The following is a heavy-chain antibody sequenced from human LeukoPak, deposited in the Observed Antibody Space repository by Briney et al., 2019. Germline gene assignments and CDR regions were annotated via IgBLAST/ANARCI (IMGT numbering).Heavy chain of an antibody. CDR1: GFTFTISA. Sequence: SVEVSCKASGFTFTISAVQWVRPARGQRLEWIGWIVVGSGNTNYAQKFQERVTITRDMSTSTAYMELSSLRSEDTAVYYCAAGNGDYFDYWGQGTLVTVSS. CDR3: AAGNGDYFDY. D-gene: IGHD4-17*01. CDR2: IVVGSGNT. J-gene: IGHJ4*02. V-gene: IGHV1-58*01.